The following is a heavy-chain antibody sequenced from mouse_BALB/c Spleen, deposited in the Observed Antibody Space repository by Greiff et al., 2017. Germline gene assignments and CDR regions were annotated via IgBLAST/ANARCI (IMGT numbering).Heavy chain of an antibody. D-gene: IGHD3-3*01. CDR1: GFTFSSFG. Sequence: EVQRVESGGGLVQPGGSRKLSCAASGFTFSSFGMHWVRQAPEKGLEWVAYISSGSSTIYYADTVKGRFTISRDNPKNTLFLQMTSLRSEDTAMYYCARGTFDYWGQGTTLTVS. CDR3: ARGTFDY. CDR2: ISSGSSTI. V-gene: IGHV5-17*02. J-gene: IGHJ2*01.